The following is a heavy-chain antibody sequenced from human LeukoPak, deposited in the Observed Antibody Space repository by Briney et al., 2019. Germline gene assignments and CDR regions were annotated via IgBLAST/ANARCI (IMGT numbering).Heavy chain of an antibody. Sequence: TSATLSLTCTGSGVSISSYYWSWIRQPPGKGLEWIGYIYYSGSTNYNPSLKSRVTISVDTSKNQFSLKLSSVTAADTAVYYCAKRALVVVNIFDYWGQGTLVTVSS. CDR2: IYYSGST. V-gene: IGHV4-59*12. CDR1: GVSISSYY. D-gene: IGHD3-22*01. J-gene: IGHJ4*02. CDR3: AKRALVVVNIFDY.